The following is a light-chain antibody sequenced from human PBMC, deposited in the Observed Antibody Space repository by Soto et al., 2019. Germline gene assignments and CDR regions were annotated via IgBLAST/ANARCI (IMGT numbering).Light chain of an antibody. Sequence: QSALTQPASVSGSPGQSITISCTGTSSDIGSYNLVSWYQHHPGKAPKPMIYEGSERPSGVSNRFSASKSGNTASLTISGLQAEDEADYFCCSYAGSFLKVFGTGTKVTVL. CDR2: EGS. V-gene: IGLV2-23*01. CDR3: CSYAGSFLKV. J-gene: IGLJ1*01. CDR1: SSDIGSYNL.